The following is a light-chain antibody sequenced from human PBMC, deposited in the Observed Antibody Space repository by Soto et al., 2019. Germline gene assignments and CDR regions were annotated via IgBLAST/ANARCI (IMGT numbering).Light chain of an antibody. J-gene: IGKJ5*01. CDR3: QQRSTWPV. V-gene: IGKV3-11*01. CDR2: DAS. CDR1: QSVSSY. Sequence: ESVLTQSPATLSLSPGERSILSCRASQSVSSYLAWYQQKPGQAPRLLIYDASNRATGIPARLSGSGSGTDFTLTISSLEPEDSPVYYCQQRSTWPVFGQGTRLEIK.